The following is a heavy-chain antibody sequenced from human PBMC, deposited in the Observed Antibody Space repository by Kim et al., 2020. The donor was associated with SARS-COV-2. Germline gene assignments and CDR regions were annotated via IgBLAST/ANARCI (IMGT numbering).Heavy chain of an antibody. D-gene: IGHD6-6*01. J-gene: IGHJ4*02. V-gene: IGHV3-13*01. CDR3: GRAPTEYSSSSGREFDY. CDR2: IGTAGDT. CDR1: GFTFSSYD. Sequence: GGSLRLSCAASGFTFSSYDMHWVRQATGKGLEWVSAIGTAGDTYYPGSVKGRFTISRENAKNSLNLQMNSLRAGDTAVYYCGRAPTEYSSSSGREFDYWGQGALGTVSS.